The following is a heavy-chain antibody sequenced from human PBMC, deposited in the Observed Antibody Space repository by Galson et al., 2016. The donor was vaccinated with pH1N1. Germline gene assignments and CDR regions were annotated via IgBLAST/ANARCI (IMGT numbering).Heavy chain of an antibody. CDR1: GNTLTDLS. CDR3: AKLSSTSGWYNGWYFDL. V-gene: IGHV1-24*01. CDR2: FYPEDGET. Sequence: SVKVSCKVSGNTLTDLSIHWVRRAPGKGLEWMGGFYPEDGETLYTQRLPQRFQGRLAVTEDTFTDTAYLELSSLRPEDTAIYYCAKLSSTSGWYNGWYFDLWGLGTLVTVSS. D-gene: IGHD6-13*01. J-gene: IGHJ2*01.